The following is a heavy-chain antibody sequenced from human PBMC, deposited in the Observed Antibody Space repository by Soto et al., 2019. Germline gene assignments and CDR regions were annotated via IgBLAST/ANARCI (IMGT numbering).Heavy chain of an antibody. V-gene: IGHV3-30-3*01. D-gene: IGHD3-22*01. Sequence: QVLLVKSGGGVVQPGRSVRLSCAASGFAFNRYSMYWVRQTPGKGLEWVAFISKDGSNKKYSDYVKGRFTISRDNSKNRLYLQMNSLRGDDTAVYYCARDYYDGRGSYFVSYFDFWGQGALVTVSS. J-gene: IGHJ4*02. CDR3: ARDYYDGRGSYFVSYFDF. CDR1: GFAFNRYS. CDR2: ISKDGSNK.